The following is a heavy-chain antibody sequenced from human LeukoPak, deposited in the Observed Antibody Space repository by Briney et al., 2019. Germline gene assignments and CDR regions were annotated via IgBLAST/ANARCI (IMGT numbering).Heavy chain of an antibody. V-gene: IGHV3-48*03. CDR1: GFTFSSYE. D-gene: IGHD3-10*02. CDR3: AELGITMIGGV. Sequence: GSLRLSCAASGFTFSSYEMSWVRQAPGKGLEWVSYISSSGSTIYYADSVKGRFTISRDNAKNSLYLQMNSLRAEDTAVYYCAELGITMIGGVWGKGTTVTISS. J-gene: IGHJ6*04. CDR2: ISSSGSTI.